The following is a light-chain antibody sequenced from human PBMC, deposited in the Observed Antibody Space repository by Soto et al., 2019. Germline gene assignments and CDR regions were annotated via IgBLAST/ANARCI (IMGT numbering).Light chain of an antibody. CDR1: QGISCW. V-gene: IGKV1-12*01. J-gene: IGKJ4*01. CDR3: QPDNSLPVT. Sequence: DIQMTQSPSSVSASVGDRVTITCRTSQGISCWLAWYQQKPGKAPKLLIYATSSSQNRVPSRFRGSGSGADFCLTVSRLQSEECANDDCQPDNSLPVTCGGATKVVIK. CDR2: ATS.